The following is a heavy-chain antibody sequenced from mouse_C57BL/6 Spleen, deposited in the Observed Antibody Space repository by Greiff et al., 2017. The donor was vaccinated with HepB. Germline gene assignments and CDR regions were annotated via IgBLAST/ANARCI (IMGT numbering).Heavy chain of an antibody. Sequence: EVQLQQSGPELVKPGASVKMSCKASGYTFTDYNMHWVKQSHGKSLEWIGYINPNNGGTSYNQKFKGKATLTVNKSSSTAYMELRSLTSEDSAVYYCARRNYSNSGLAYWGQGTLVTVSA. CDR1: GYTFTDYN. V-gene: IGHV1-22*01. CDR3: ARRNYSNSGLAY. D-gene: IGHD2-5*01. J-gene: IGHJ3*01. CDR2: INPNNGGT.